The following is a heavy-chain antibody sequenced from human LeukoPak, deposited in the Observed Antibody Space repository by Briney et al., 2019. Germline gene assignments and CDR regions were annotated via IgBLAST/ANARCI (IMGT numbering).Heavy chain of an antibody. D-gene: IGHD3-22*01. Sequence: GGSLRLSCAASGFTFSSYAMSWVRQAPGKGLEWVSAISGSGGSTYYADSAKGRFTISRDNSKNTLYLQMNSLRAEDTAVYYCAKSTRTGYYYDSSGYYPFDYWGQGTLVTVSS. J-gene: IGHJ4*02. V-gene: IGHV3-23*01. CDR1: GFTFSSYA. CDR2: ISGSGGST. CDR3: AKSTRTGYYYDSSGYYPFDY.